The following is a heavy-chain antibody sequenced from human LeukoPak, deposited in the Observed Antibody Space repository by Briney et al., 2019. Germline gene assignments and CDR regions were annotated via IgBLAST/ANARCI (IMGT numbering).Heavy chain of an antibody. CDR1: GYTFTNYD. Sequence: ASVKVSCKASGYTFTNYDINWVRQASGQGLEWMGWMNPNSGNTGSAQKFQGRVTMTSNTSISTAYMEPSSLRSEDTAVYYCARGLRRERQLLRAFDYWGQGTPVTVSS. CDR3: ARGLRRERQLLRAFDY. D-gene: IGHD6-13*01. V-gene: IGHV1-8*01. J-gene: IGHJ4*02. CDR2: MNPNSGNT.